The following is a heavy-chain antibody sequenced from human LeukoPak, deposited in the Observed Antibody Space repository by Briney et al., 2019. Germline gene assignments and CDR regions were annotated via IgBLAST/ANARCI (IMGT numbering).Heavy chain of an antibody. J-gene: IGHJ4*02. D-gene: IGHD4-17*01. CDR3: ARDGAVTNGRYFDY. CDR1: GFPFSTYS. V-gene: IGHV3-21*01. CDR2: ISSSSSYI. Sequence: PGGSLRLSCVDSGFPFSTYSMNWVRQAPGKGLEWVSSISSSSSYIYYGDSVKGRFTISRDNAKNSLYLQMNSLRAEDTAVYYCARDGAVTNGRYFDYWGQGTLVTVSS.